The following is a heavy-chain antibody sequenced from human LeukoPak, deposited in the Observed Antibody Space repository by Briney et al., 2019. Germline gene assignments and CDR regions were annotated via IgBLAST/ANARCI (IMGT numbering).Heavy chain of an antibody. Sequence: ETLSLTCTVSGGSISSSSYYWGWIRQPPGKGLEWIGSIYYSGSTYYNPSLKSRVTISVDKSKNQFSLKLSSVTAADTAVYYCAKDRIWDWYFDLWGRGTLVTVSS. J-gene: IGHJ2*01. CDR1: GGSISSSSYY. V-gene: IGHV4-39*07. CDR3: AKDRIWDWYFDL. CDR2: IYYSGST. D-gene: IGHD2-15*01.